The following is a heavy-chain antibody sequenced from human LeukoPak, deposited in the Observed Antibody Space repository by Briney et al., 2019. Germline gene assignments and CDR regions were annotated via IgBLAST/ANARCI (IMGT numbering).Heavy chain of an antibody. V-gene: IGHV3-53*01. CDR3: ARTQYNRDYFDY. D-gene: IGHD2/OR15-2a*01. CDR1: GFTFSSYG. CDR2: IYTGGST. Sequence: GGSLRLSCAASGFTFSSYGMHWVRQAPGKGLEWVSVIYTGGSTYSADSVKGRFTISRDNSNNTLYLQMNSLRAEDTAVYYCARTQYNRDYFDYWGQGTLVTVSS. J-gene: IGHJ4*02.